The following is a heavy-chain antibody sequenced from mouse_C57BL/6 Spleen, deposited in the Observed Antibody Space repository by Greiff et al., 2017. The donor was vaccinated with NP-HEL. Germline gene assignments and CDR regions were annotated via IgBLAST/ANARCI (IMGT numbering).Heavy chain of an antibody. V-gene: IGHV6-3*01. D-gene: IGHD1-1*01. CDR2: IRLKSDNYAT. J-gene: IGHJ2*01. Sequence: EVQRVESGGGLVQPGGSMKLSCVASGFTFSNFWMNWVRQSPEKGLEWVAQIRLKSDNYATHYAESVKGRFTISRDDSKSSVYLQMNNLRAEDTGIYYCTVYYYGSSIDYWGQGTTLTVSS. CDR1: GFTFSNFW. CDR3: TVYYYGSSIDY.